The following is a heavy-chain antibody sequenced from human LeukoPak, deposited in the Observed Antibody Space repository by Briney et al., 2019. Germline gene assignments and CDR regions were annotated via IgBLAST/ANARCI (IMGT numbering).Heavy chain of an antibody. CDR3: ARLTGRDTSDWPYFHY. J-gene: IGHJ4*01. CDR2: IHYSGST. V-gene: IGHV4-39*01. Sequence: SETLSLTCTVSGSSIRSSSYHWGWVRQPTGKGLEWIGNIHYSGSTSYNPSLKSRVTLSVDTSKNQFSLKLSSVTAADTAVFYCARLTGRDTSDWPYFHYWGQGTLVTVSS. CDR1: GSSIRSSSYH. D-gene: IGHD2-2*01.